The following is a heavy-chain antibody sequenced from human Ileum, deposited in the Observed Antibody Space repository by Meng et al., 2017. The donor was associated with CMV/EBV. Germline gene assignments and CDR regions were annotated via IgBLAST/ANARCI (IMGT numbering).Heavy chain of an antibody. D-gene: IGHD3-10*01. CDR1: EFTVSSNY. CDR2: IYSDGST. Sequence: GESLKISCAASEFTVSSNYMSWVRQAPGKGLEWVSVIYSDGSTYYADSVKGRFTISRDNSKNTLYLQTNSLRAEDTAVYYCAAYHGSETFYYNGIDYWGQGTLVTVSS. V-gene: IGHV3-53*01. J-gene: IGHJ4*02. CDR3: AAYHGSETFYYNGIDY.